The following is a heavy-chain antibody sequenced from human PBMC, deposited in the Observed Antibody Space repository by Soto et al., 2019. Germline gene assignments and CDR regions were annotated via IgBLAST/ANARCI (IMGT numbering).Heavy chain of an antibody. Sequence: VKVSCKASGGTFSSYAISWVRQAPGQGLEWMGGIIPIFGTTNYAQKFQGRVTITADESTSTAYMELSSLRSEDTAVYYCARQLDYDSSGYYYHDAFDIWGQGTMVTVSS. J-gene: IGHJ3*02. CDR1: GGTFSSYA. CDR2: IIPIFGTT. CDR3: ARQLDYDSSGYYYHDAFDI. V-gene: IGHV1-69*13. D-gene: IGHD3-22*01.